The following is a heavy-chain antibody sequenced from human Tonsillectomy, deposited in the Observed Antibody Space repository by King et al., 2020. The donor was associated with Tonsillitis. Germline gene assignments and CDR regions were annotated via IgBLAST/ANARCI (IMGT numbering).Heavy chain of an antibody. Sequence: VQLVESGGGVVQPGRSLRLSCAASGFTFSSYAMHWVRRAPGKGLEWVAVISYDGSNKYYADSVKGRFTISRDNSKNTLYLQMNSLRAEDTAVYYCARDRAIFGVVITRAYNWFDPWGQGTLVTVSS. CDR2: ISYDGSNK. V-gene: IGHV3-30-3*01. J-gene: IGHJ5*02. CDR1: GFTFSSYA. D-gene: IGHD3-3*01. CDR3: ARDRAIFGVVITRAYNWFDP.